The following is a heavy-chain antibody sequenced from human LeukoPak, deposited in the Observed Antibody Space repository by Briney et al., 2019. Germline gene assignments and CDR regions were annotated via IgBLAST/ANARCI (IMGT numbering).Heavy chain of an antibody. V-gene: IGHV4-31*03. CDR1: GGSISSGGYY. J-gene: IGHJ6*03. D-gene: IGHD2-2*01. Sequence: PSQTLSLTCPVSGGSISSGGYYWSWIRQHPGKGLEWIGYIYYSGSTYYNPSLKSRVTISVDTSKNQFSLKLSSVTAADTAVYYCARVVPADTYYYYYMDVWGKGTTVTVSS. CDR2: IYYSGST. CDR3: ARVVPADTYYYYYMDV.